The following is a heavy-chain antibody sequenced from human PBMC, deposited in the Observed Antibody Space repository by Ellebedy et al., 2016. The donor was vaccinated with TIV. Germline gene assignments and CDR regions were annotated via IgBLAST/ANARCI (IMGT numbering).Heavy chain of an antibody. V-gene: IGHV3-7*03. J-gene: IGHJ5*02. CDR2: IKQDGSEK. CDR1: GFTFSSYW. D-gene: IGHD6-13*01. Sequence: GGSLRLSCAASGFTFSSYWMSWVRQAPGKGLEWVANIKQDGSEKNYVDSVKGRFTISRDNAKKSLNLQMNSLRAEDTAVYYCARTLHSSSLNWFDPWGQGTLVTVSS. CDR3: ARTLHSSSLNWFDP.